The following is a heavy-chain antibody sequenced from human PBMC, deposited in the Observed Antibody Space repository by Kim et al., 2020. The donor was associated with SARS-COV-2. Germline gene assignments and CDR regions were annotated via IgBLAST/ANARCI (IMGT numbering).Heavy chain of an antibody. CDR3: ARDRGGTILAVVDAFDI. CDR1: GYTFTSYG. CDR2: ISAYNGNT. D-gene: IGHD3-3*01. V-gene: IGHV1-18*01. Sequence: ASVKVSCKASGYTFTSYGISWVRQAPGQGLEWMRWISAYNGNTNYAQKLQGRVTMTTDTSTSTAYMELRSLRSDDTAVYYCARDRGGTILAVVDAFDIWGQGTMVTVSS. J-gene: IGHJ3*02.